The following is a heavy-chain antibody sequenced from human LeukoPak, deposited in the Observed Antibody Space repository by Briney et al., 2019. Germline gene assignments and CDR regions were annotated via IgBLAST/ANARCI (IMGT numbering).Heavy chain of an antibody. D-gene: IGHD6-19*01. J-gene: IGHJ5*02. V-gene: IGHV4-59*01. Sequence: SETLSLTCTVSGGSISSYYWSWIRQPPGKGLEWIGYIYYSGSTNYNPSLKSRVTISVDTSKNQFSLKLSSVTAADTAVYYCARGIAVAGTPWFDPWGQGTLVTVSS. CDR1: GGSISSYY. CDR2: IYYSGST. CDR3: ARGIAVAGTPWFDP.